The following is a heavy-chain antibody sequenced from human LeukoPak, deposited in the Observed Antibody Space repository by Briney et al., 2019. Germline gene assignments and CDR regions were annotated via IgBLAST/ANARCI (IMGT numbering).Heavy chain of an antibody. CDR2: IKQDGSEK. CDR1: GFIYSSYW. D-gene: IGHD6-6*01. Sequence: GGSLRLSCAASGFIYSSYWMTWVRQAPGKGLEWVANIKQDGSEKYGVDSVKGRFTISRDNAQNSLYLQMNSLRAEDTAVYYCARVYRSSSGYCFDYWGQGTLVTVSS. J-gene: IGHJ4*02. V-gene: IGHV3-7*01. CDR3: ARVYRSSSGYCFDY.